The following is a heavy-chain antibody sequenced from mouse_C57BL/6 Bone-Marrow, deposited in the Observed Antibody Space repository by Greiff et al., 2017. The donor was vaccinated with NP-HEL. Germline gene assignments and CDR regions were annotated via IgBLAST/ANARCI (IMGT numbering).Heavy chain of an antibody. Sequence: QVTLKVSGPGILQSSQTLSLTCSFSGFSLSTSGMGVSWIRQPSGKGLEWLAHIYWDDDKRYNPSLKSRLTISKDTSRNQVFLKITSVDTADTATYYCARGYYYGSSHYYAMDYWGQGTSVTVSS. CDR2: IYWDDDK. V-gene: IGHV8-12*01. CDR1: GFSLSTSGMG. J-gene: IGHJ4*01. CDR3: ARGYYYGSSHYYAMDY. D-gene: IGHD1-1*01.